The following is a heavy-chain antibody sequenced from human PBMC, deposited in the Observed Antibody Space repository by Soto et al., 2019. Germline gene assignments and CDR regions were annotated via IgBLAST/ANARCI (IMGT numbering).Heavy chain of an antibody. CDR1: GGSISSSSYY. Sequence: PSETLSLTCTVSGGSISSSSYYWGWIRQPPGKGLEWIGSIYYSGSTYYNPSLKSRVTISVDTSKNQFSLKLSSVTAADTAVYYCARRRGSYNYFDYWGQGTLVTVSS. CDR3: ARRRGSYNYFDY. D-gene: IGHD1-26*01. J-gene: IGHJ4*02. CDR2: IYYSGST. V-gene: IGHV4-39*01.